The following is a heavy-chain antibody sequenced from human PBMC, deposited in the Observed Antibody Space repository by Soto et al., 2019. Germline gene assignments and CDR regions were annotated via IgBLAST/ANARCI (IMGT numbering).Heavy chain of an antibody. D-gene: IGHD6-6*01. CDR2: ISGTGVNT. V-gene: IGHV3-23*01. CDR3: AKDSVHNLYRTSSLEDCFGP. CDR1: GFIFSSYA. Sequence: GGSLRLSCEASGFIFSSYAMTWVRQAPGKGLEWVSTISGTGVNTYYADSVKGRFTVSRDNSKNTVWLQMNSLRAADSSVYYCAKDSVHNLYRTSSLEDCFGPWGQGTLVTVSS. J-gene: IGHJ5*02.